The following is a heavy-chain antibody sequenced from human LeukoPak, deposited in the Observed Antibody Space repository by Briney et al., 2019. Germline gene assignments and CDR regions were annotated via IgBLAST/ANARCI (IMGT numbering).Heavy chain of an antibody. V-gene: IGHV1-18*01. J-gene: IGHJ6*02. CDR2: ISAYNGNT. D-gene: IGHD6-13*01. CDR3: ARDPPGAAAYYYYGMDV. CDR1: GYSFTSYG. Sequence: GESLKISCKVSGYSFTSYGISWVRQAPGQGLEWMGWISAYNGNTNYAQKLQGRVTMTTDTSTSTAYMELRSLRSDDTAVYYCARDPPGAAAYYYYGMDVWGQGTTVTVSS.